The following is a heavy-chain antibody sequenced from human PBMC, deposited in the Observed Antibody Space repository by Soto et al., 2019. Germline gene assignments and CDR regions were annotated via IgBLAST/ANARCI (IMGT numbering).Heavy chain of an antibody. Sequence: QVQLVQSGAEVKKPGASVKVSCKASGNTFTNYDINWVRQATGQGLEYLGWMNPNSGDTAYVQKFQGRVTLTGDTPITTAYMELRSLRSEDRAVYFCARGVKYGAYSRWFAPWGQGTLVTVSS. CDR3: ARGVKYGAYSRWFAP. CDR1: GNTFTNYD. V-gene: IGHV1-8*01. D-gene: IGHD4-17*01. J-gene: IGHJ5*02. CDR2: MNPNSGDT.